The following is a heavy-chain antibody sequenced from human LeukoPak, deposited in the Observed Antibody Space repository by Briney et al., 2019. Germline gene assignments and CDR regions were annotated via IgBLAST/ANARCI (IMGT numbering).Heavy chain of an antibody. CDR2: TYYRSKWYN. V-gene: IGHV6-1*01. Sequence: SQTLSLTCAISGDSVSSNSAAWNWIRQSPSRGLEWLGRTYYRSKWYNDYAVSVKSRITINPDTSKNQFFLQLNSVTPEDTAVYYCARDNQVDYDYVWGSYRDDAFDIWGQGTMVTVSS. J-gene: IGHJ3*02. CDR1: GDSVSSNSAA. CDR3: ARDNQVDYDYVWGSYRDDAFDI. D-gene: IGHD3-16*02.